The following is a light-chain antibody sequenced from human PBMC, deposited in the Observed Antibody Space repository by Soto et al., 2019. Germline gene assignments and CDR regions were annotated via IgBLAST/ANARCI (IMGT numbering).Light chain of an antibody. J-gene: IGKJ1*01. V-gene: IGKV1-5*01. Sequence: DIQMTQSPSNLSSSVVDRVTITCRASQSIGDSLAWYQQKPGKAPYLLISDVSSLERGVPSRFSGSGSGTEFTLTISSMQPDDFATFYCQQYNGYSRTFGQGTKV. CDR3: QQYNGYSRT. CDR1: QSIGDS. CDR2: DVS.